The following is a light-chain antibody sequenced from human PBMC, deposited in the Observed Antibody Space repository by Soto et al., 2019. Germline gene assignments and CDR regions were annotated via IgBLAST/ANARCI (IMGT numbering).Light chain of an antibody. V-gene: IGKV3-20*01. Sequence: EIVLTQSPGTLSLSPGERATLSCRASQSVSSSSLAWYQQKPGQAPRLLIYAASSGATGIPDRFSGSGSGTDFTLTIRGLEHEDSAVYYCQQYGGAPYTFGQGTKLEIK. J-gene: IGKJ2*01. CDR2: AAS. CDR3: QQYGGAPYT. CDR1: QSVSSSS.